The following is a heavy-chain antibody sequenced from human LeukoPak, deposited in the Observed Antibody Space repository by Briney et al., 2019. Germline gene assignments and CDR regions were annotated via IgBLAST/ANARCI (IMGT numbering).Heavy chain of an antibody. D-gene: IGHD2-2*02. CDR1: GGTFSSYA. CDR3: ARGEEEAYCSSTSCYTNWFDP. J-gene: IGHJ5*02. CDR2: IIPIFGTA. Sequence: ASVKVSCKASGGTFSSYAISWVRQAPGQGLAWMGGIIPIFGTANYAQKFQGRVTITADESTSTAYMELSSLRSEDTAVYYCARGEEEAYCSSTSCYTNWFDPWGQGTLVTVSS. V-gene: IGHV1-69*13.